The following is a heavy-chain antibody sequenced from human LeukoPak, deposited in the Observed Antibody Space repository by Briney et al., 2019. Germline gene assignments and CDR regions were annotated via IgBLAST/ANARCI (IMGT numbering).Heavy chain of an antibody. J-gene: IGHJ4*02. CDR2: IDPKSGDT. CDR1: GYTFTDYY. V-gene: IGHV1-2*02. Sequence: ASVKVSCKAFGYTFTDYYLHWVRQAPGQGFEWMGWIDPKSGDTNYAQTFRGGFTMTRDTSINTVYMDLSSLRSDDTAVYYCARDPSTKYYTDSWGQGTLVTVSS. CDR3: ARDPSTKYYTDS. D-gene: IGHD2-2*01.